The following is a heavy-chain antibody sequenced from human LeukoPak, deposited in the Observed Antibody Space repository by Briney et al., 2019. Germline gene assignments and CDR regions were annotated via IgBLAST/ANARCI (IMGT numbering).Heavy chain of an antibody. CDR1: GGSISSYY. D-gene: IGHD3-22*01. V-gene: IGHV4-4*07. CDR2: IYTSGST. J-gene: IGHJ4*02. Sequence: KPSETLSLTCTVSGGSISSYYWSWIRQPAGKGLEWIGRIYTSGSTNYNPSLKSRVTMSVDTSKNQFSLKLSSVTAADTAVYYCARDPNYYDSSGYSDWGQGTLVTVSS. CDR3: ARDPNYYDSSGYSD.